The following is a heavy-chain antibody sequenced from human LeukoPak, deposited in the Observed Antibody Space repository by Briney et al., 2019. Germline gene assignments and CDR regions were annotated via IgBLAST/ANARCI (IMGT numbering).Heavy chain of an antibody. V-gene: IGHV3-11*04. D-gene: IGHD3-22*01. CDR1: GFTFSDYY. Sequence: GGSLRLSCAASGFTFSDYYRSWIRQAPGKGLEWVSYISSSGSTIYYADSVKGRFTISRDNAKNSLYLQMNSLRAEDTAVYYCARDIYYDSSGYFLIDYWGQGTLVTVSS. CDR2: ISSSGSTI. J-gene: IGHJ4*02. CDR3: ARDIYYDSSGYFLIDY.